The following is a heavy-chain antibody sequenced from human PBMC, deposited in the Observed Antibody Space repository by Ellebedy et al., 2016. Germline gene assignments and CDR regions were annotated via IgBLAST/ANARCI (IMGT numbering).Heavy chain of an antibody. CDR2: ISYDGSNK. CDR1: GFTFSSYG. V-gene: IGHV3-30*03. D-gene: IGHD4-17*01. Sequence: GESLKISCAASGFTFSSYGMHWVRQAPGKGLEWVAVISYDGSNKYYADSVKGRFTISRDNSKNTLYLQMNSLRAEDTAVYYCARESYGDYGHDAFDIWGQGTMVTVSS. J-gene: IGHJ3*02. CDR3: ARESYGDYGHDAFDI.